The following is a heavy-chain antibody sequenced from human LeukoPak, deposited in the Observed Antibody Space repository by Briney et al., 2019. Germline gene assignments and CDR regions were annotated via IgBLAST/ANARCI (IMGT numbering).Heavy chain of an antibody. V-gene: IGHV4-39*07. CDR2: IYYIVST. D-gene: IGHD3-10*01. Sequence: SETLSLTCTVSGGSISSSSYYWGWIRQPPGKGLEWIGSIYYIVSTYYNPSLKSRVTISVDTSKNQFSLKLSSVTAADTAVYYCAREGGATYYYGSGSHVDYWGQGTLVTVSS. CDR3: AREGGATYYYGSGSHVDY. J-gene: IGHJ4*02. CDR1: GGSISSSSYY.